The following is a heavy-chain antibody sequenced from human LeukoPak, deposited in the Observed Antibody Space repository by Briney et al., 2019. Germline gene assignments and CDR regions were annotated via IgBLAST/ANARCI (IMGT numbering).Heavy chain of an antibody. CDR2: ISAFNGNT. CDR3: AREGALRFLEWFHYYYGMDV. J-gene: IGHJ6*02. V-gene: IGHV1-18*01. CDR1: GYTFTRYG. D-gene: IGHD3-3*01. Sequence: ASVKVSCKASGYTFTRYGFSWLRQAPGQGPEWMGWISAFNGNTKYAQKFQGRVTMTTDTSTSTGYMELRSLRSDDTAVYYCAREGALRFLEWFHYYYGMDVWGQGTTVTVSS.